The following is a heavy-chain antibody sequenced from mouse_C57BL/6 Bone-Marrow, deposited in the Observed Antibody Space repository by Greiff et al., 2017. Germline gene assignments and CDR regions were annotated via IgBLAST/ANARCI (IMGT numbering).Heavy chain of an antibody. Sequence: VQLQQPGAELVKPGASVKMSCKASGYTFTSYWITWVKQRPGQGLEWIGEIDPSDSYTNYNQKFKGKSTLTVDKSSSTAYMQLSSLTSEDSAVYYCARGGYYAMDYWGQGTSVTVSS. CDR3: ARGGYYAMDY. CDR2: IDPSDSYT. CDR1: GYTFTSYW. J-gene: IGHJ4*01. V-gene: IGHV1-69*01.